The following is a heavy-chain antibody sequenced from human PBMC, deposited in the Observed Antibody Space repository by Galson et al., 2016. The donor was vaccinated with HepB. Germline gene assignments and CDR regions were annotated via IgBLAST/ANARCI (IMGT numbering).Heavy chain of an antibody. CDR2: ISSDGSNK. CDR3: GMDVWGQGTAVTVSSRSASAPTLVPLVSCEKDFELNVPDGSRAYNNPPFDY. CDR1: GFTFSRYD. D-gene: IGHD3-10*01. V-gene: IGHV3-30*01. Sequence: SLRLSCAASGFTFSRYDMHWVRQAPGKGLEWVAVISSDGSNKYYADSVKGRFTISRDNSKNTLYLQMNSLRAEDTAVYYCGMDVWGQGTAVTVSSRSASAPTLVPLVSCEKDFELNVPDGSRAYNNPPFDYWGQGTLVTVSS. J-gene: IGHJ4*01.